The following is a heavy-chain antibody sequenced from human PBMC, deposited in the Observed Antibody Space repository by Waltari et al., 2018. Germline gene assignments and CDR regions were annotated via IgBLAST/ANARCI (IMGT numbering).Heavy chain of an antibody. CDR3: ARLELGAFDI. CDR2: IYHSGST. D-gene: IGHD1-7*01. CDR1: GYSISSGYY. Sequence: QVQLQESGPGLVKPSETLSLTCAVSGYSISSGYYWGWIWQPPGKGLEWIGSIYHSGSTYYNPSLKSRVTISVDTSKNQFSLKLSSVTAADTAVYYCARLELGAFDIWGQGTMVTVSS. V-gene: IGHV4-38-2*01. J-gene: IGHJ3*02.